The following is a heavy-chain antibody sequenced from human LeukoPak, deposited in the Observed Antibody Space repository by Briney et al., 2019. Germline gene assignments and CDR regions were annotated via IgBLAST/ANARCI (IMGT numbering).Heavy chain of an antibody. Sequence: GGSLSLSCAASGFTFSSYAMHWVRQAPGKGLEWVSSVNGSGDSTYYADSVKGRFTISRDNSKNTLYLQMNSLRAEDTAMYYCAKDRVGTVSTFNDYWGQGTLVTVSS. D-gene: IGHD4-17*01. V-gene: IGHV3-23*01. CDR1: GFTFSSYA. CDR2: VNGSGDST. CDR3: AKDRVGTVSTFNDY. J-gene: IGHJ4*02.